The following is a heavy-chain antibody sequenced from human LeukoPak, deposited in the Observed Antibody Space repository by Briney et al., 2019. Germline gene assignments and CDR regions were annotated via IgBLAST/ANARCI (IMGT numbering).Heavy chain of an antibody. Sequence: SETLSLTCTVSGYSISSGYYWGWIRQPPGKGLEWIGSIYHSGSTYYNPSLKSRVTISVDTSKNQFSLKLSSVTAADTAVYYCARVEPGGRYYYGSGRFDIWGQGTMVTVSS. D-gene: IGHD3-10*01. J-gene: IGHJ3*02. CDR1: GYSISSGYY. CDR3: ARVEPGGRYYYGSGRFDI. CDR2: IYHSGST. V-gene: IGHV4-38-2*02.